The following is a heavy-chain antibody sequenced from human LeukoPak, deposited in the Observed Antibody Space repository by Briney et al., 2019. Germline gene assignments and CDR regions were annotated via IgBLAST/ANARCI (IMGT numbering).Heavy chain of an antibody. J-gene: IGHJ6*03. D-gene: IGHD3-9*01. CDR1: GDSLISDAYY. Sequence: PSETLSLTCRVSGDSLISDAYYWGWFRQPPGKGLEWIGSIKYSGKTFYNPSLKTRVTISVDTSKNQFSLKLSSVIAADTAVYYCARQRGSSWRYYYMDVWGKGTTVTVSS. V-gene: IGHV4-39*01. CDR3: ARQRGSSWRYYYMDV. CDR2: IKYSGKT.